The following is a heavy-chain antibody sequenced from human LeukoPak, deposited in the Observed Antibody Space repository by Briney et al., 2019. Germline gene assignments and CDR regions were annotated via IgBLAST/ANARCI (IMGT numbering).Heavy chain of an antibody. D-gene: IGHD3-10*01. V-gene: IGHV4-34*01. J-gene: IGHJ5*02. Sequence: SETLSLTCAVYGGSFSGYYWSWIRQPPGKGLEWIGKINHSGSTNYNPSLKSRVTISVDTSKNQFSLKLSSVTAADTAVYYCAKSRKGFGFDPWGQGTLVTVSS. CDR2: INHSGST. CDR1: GGSFSGYY. CDR3: AKSRKGFGFDP.